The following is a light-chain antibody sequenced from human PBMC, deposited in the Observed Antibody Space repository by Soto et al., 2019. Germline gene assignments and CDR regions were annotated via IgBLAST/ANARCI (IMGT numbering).Light chain of an antibody. CDR1: SIDVGGYNY. Sequence: QSVLTQPPSASGSPGQSVTISCTGTSIDVGGYNYVSWYQRHPGKAPQLVIYEVSKRPSGVPDRFSGSKSGNTASLTVSGLQAEDEADYYCSSYAGSNIVLFGGGTKLTVL. CDR3: SSYAGSNIVL. CDR2: EVS. J-gene: IGLJ2*01. V-gene: IGLV2-8*01.